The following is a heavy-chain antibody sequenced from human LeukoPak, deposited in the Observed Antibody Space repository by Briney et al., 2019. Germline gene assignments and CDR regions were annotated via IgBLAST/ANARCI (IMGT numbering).Heavy chain of an antibody. Sequence: SETLSLTCTVSGGSISSYYWSWIRQPPGKGLEWIGYIYYSGSTNYNPSLKSRVTISVDTSKNQFSLKLSSVTAADTAVYYCARDKVEYSSSSGYYYYYMGVWGKGTTVTVSS. V-gene: IGHV4-59*01. J-gene: IGHJ6*03. CDR1: GGSISSYY. D-gene: IGHD6-6*01. CDR2: IYYSGST. CDR3: ARDKVEYSSSSGYYYYYMGV.